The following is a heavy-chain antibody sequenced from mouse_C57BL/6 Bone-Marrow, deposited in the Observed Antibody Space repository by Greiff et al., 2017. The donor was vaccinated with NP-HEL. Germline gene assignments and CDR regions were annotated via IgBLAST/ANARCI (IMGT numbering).Heavy chain of an antibody. CDR3: ARGDYGYGGFAY. D-gene: IGHD2-2*01. CDR1: GYSFTGYF. Sequence: VQLQQSGPELVKPGASVKISCKASGYSFTGYFMNWVMQSHGKSLEWIGRINPYNGDTFYNQKFKGKATLTVDKSSSTAYMQLRSLTSEDSAVYGGARGDYGYGGFAYGDRGTLVTVTA. V-gene: IGHV1-20*01. J-gene: IGHJ3*01. CDR2: INPYNGDT.